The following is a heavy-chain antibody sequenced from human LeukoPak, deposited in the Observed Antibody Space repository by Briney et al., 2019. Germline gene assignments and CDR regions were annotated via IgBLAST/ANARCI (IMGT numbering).Heavy chain of an antibody. CDR2: IIPIFGSA. D-gene: IGHD6-6*01. CDR3: AKSPVAARPDYFQFMDV. V-gene: IGHV1-69*05. Sequence: GASVKVSCKTSGGSASNYAINWVRQAPGQGLEWMGGIIPIFGSAKYAQKFQGRVTITTDESTTTVYMELSSLRSEDTAVFYCAKSPVAARPDYFQFMDVWGIGTTVTVSS. J-gene: IGHJ6*03. CDR1: GGSASNYA.